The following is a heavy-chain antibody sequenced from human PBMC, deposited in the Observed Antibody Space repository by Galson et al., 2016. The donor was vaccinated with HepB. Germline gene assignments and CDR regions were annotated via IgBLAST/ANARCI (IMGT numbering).Heavy chain of an antibody. J-gene: IGHJ4*02. CDR1: GFTVSSNY. V-gene: IGHV3-53*05. D-gene: IGHD1-26*01. CDR3: AEKSPGKELSPPDY. CDR2: IYSGGGT. Sequence: SLRLSCAASGFTVSSNYMRWVRQAPGKGLEWVSVIYSGGGTYYADSVKGRFTISRDNSKNTLYLQMNSLRAEDTAVYYCAEKSPGKELSPPDYWGQGTLVTVSS.